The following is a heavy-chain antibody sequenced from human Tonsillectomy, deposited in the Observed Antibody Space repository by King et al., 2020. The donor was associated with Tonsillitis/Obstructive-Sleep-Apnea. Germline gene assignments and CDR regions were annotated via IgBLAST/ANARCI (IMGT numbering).Heavy chain of an antibody. J-gene: IGHJ4*02. Sequence: QLVQSGAEVKKPGESLKISCEASGYTFTNYGLAWVRQSPGKGLEWMGIIIPVDAITKYAPTFQGQVTFSAAKSISTSYLQWSSLKASDTAMYYCARSSTYYDFWSDYYPPFDQWGQGTLVTVSS. CDR1: GYTFTNYG. V-gene: IGHV5-51*03. D-gene: IGHD3-3*01. CDR2: IIPVDAIT. CDR3: ARSSTYYDFWSDYYPPFDQ.